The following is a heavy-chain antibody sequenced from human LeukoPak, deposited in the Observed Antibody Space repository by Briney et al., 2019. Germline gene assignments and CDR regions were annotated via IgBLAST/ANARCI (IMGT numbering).Heavy chain of an antibody. J-gene: IGHJ4*02. V-gene: IGHV3-21*01. CDR1: GFTFNSYN. CDR3: ARVRYDGSGYYSIYDY. CDR2: ITRSSIYI. Sequence: PGGSLRLSCAVSGFTFNSYNMNWVRQAPGKGLEWVSSITRSSIYIYYADSVKGRFTISRDNAKNSLYLQMNSLRAEDTAVYYCARVRYDGSGYYSIYDYRGQGTLVTVSS. D-gene: IGHD3-22*01.